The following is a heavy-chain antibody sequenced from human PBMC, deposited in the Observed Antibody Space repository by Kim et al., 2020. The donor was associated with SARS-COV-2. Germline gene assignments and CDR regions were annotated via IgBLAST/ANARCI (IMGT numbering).Heavy chain of an antibody. V-gene: IGHV3-30*04. Sequence: GGSLRLSCAAYAVAYRVRAPTCKRLDRVAAMSPDGSGKYYGDSLKDRITVSRDESKSTSFLQLDSLTPEDTAVYYCAREGYSSGYCGAFNIWGQGALVTVSS. CDR3: AREGYSSGYCGAFNI. D-gene: IGHD6-19*01. CDR2: MSPDGSGK. J-gene: IGHJ3*02. CDR1: AVAY.